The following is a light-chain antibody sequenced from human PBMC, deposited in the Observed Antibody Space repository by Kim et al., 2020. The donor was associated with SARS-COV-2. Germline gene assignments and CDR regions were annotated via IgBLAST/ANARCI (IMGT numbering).Light chain of an antibody. CDR3: SSYTSSSTYV. Sequence: QSALTQPASVSGSPGQSITISCTGTSSDVGGYNYVSWYQQHPGKAPKLMIYDVSNRPSGVSNRFSGSKSGNTASLTISGLQAEDEADYYCSSYTSSSTYVSGTGTKFTVL. CDR2: DVS. J-gene: IGLJ1*01. CDR1: SSDVGGYNY. V-gene: IGLV2-14*03.